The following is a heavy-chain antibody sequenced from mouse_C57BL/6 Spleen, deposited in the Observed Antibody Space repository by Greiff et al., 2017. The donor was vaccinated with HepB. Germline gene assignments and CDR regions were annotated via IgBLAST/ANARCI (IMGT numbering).Heavy chain of an antibody. CDR3: AREGLRRDLDY. CDR1: GYTFTDYY. Sequence: DVQLQESGPVLVKPGASVKMSCKASGYTFTDYYMNWVKQSHGKSLEWIGVINPYNGGTSYNQKFKGKATLTVDKSSSTAYMELNSLTSEDSAVYYCAREGLRRDLDYWGQGTTLTVSS. D-gene: IGHD2-4*01. V-gene: IGHV1-19*01. J-gene: IGHJ2*01. CDR2: INPYNGGT.